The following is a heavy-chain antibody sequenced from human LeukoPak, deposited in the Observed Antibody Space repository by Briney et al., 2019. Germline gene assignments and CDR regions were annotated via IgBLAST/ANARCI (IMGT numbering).Heavy chain of an antibody. D-gene: IGHD6-13*01. CDR3: ARHVDSSWAGCDF. CDR1: GFTSDNYA. CDR2: HSASGGRT. J-gene: IGHJ4*02. V-gene: IGHV3-23*01. Sequence: GGSLRLSCAASGFTSDNYAMTWVRQAPGKGLEWVSTHSASGGRTYYADSVKGRFTISKDNSKNMLYLQLNSLRADDTAVYYCARHVDSSWAGCDFWGQGTLVTVSS.